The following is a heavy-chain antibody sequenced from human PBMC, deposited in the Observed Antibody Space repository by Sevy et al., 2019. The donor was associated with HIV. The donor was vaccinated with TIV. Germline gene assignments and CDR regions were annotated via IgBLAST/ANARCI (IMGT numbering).Heavy chain of an antibody. CDR2: MNPHSGNT. CDR1: GYTFSTYD. D-gene: IGHD3-22*01. Sequence: ASVKVSCTASGYTFSTYDIHWVRQTAGQGLEWLGWMNPHSGNTGYAHKFRDRVTMTRNSAINTAYMELRSLTSEDTAIYFCARVRATNYYDSSVSMAYNWFDPWGQGTLVTVSS. CDR3: ARVRATNYYDSSVSMAYNWFDP. J-gene: IGHJ5*02. V-gene: IGHV1-8*01.